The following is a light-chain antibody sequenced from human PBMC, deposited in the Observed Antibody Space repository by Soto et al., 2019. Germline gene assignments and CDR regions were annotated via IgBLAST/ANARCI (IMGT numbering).Light chain of an antibody. CDR1: QSVSTSN. CDR2: GAS. Sequence: EIVLTQSPGTVSLSPGERATLSCRASQSVSTSNLAWYQQRPGQAPRLLIYGASRRATGIPDRFSGSGSGTDFTLTISRLEPEDVAVYYCQQYDNSVWTFGQGTKVDIK. V-gene: IGKV3-20*01. CDR3: QQYDNSVWT. J-gene: IGKJ1*01.